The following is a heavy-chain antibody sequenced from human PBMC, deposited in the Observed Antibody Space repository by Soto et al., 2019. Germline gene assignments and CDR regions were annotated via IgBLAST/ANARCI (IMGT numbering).Heavy chain of an antibody. D-gene: IGHD2-15*01. Sequence: GASVKVSCKASGSTFTSYYMHWVRQAPGQGLEWMGIINPSGGSTSYAQKFQGRVTMTRDTSTSTVYMELSSLRSEDTAVYYCARAPHCSGGSCYPLDYWGQGTLVTVSS. CDR2: INPSGGST. CDR3: ARAPHCSGGSCYPLDY. V-gene: IGHV1-46*03. CDR1: GSTFTSYY. J-gene: IGHJ4*02.